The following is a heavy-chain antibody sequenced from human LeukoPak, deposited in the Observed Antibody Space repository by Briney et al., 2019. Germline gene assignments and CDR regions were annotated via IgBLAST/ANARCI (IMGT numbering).Heavy chain of an antibody. CDR1: GGTFSSYA. Sequence: SVKVSCKASGGTFSSYAISWVRQAPGQGLEWMGGIIPIFGTANYAQKFQGRVTITADKSTSTAYMELSSLRSEDTAVYYCARDSVGTTGSNWFDPWGQGTLVTVYS. D-gene: IGHD1-1*01. CDR3: ARDSVGTTGSNWFDP. V-gene: IGHV1-69*06. CDR2: IIPIFGTA. J-gene: IGHJ5*02.